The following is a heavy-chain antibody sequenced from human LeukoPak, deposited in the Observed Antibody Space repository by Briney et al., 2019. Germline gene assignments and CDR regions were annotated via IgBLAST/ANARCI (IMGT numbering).Heavy chain of an antibody. CDR2: ISGSGGST. J-gene: IGHJ2*01. CDR1: RFTFSSYA. D-gene: IGHD6-25*01. CDR3: ASPPGGQGWWFFDL. Sequence: GGSLRLSCAASRFTFSSYAMSWVRQAPGKGLEWVSAISGSGGSTYYADSVKGRFTISRDNSKNTLYLQIDSLRAEDTALYYCASPPGGQGWWFFDLWGRGTLVTVSS. V-gene: IGHV3-23*01.